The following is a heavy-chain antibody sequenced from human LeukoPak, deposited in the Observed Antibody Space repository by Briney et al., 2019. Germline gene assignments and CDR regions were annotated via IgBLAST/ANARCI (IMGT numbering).Heavy chain of an antibody. Sequence: EASVKVSCKASGYTFTRYGISWVRQATGQGLAWMGWISAYNGNTNYAQKLQGRVTMTTDTSTSTAYMELRSLRSDDTAVYYCARAFYYGSGSYYDYWGQGTLVTVSS. D-gene: IGHD3-10*01. V-gene: IGHV1-18*01. CDR1: GYTFTRYG. CDR3: ARAFYYGSGSYYDY. J-gene: IGHJ4*02. CDR2: ISAYNGNT.